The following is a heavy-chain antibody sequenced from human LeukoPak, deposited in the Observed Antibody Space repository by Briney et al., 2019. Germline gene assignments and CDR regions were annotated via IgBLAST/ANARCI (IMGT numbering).Heavy chain of an antibody. Sequence: PSETLSLTCAVYGGSFSGYYWSWIRQPPGKGLEWIGEINHSGSTNYNPSLKSRVTISVDTSKNQFSLKLSSVTAADTAVYYCARGVAAAAHWGQGTLDTVSS. CDR1: GGSFSGYY. J-gene: IGHJ4*02. CDR3: ARGVAAAAH. D-gene: IGHD6-13*01. V-gene: IGHV4-34*01. CDR2: INHSGST.